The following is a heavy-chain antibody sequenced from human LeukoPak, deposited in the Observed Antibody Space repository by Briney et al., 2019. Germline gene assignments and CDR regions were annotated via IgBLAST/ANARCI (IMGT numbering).Heavy chain of an antibody. Sequence: GRSLRLSCAASGFTFGAYAMHRVRQAPGKGLEWVAVIWYDGSNNYHADSLKDRFTISSDNSKNTLYLQINSLRAEDTAVYYCARQVGNAGWYFDYWGQGALVTVSS. D-gene: IGHD6-19*01. J-gene: IGHJ4*02. CDR3: ARQVGNAGWYFDY. V-gene: IGHV3-33*01. CDR2: IWYDGSNN. CDR1: GFTFGAYA.